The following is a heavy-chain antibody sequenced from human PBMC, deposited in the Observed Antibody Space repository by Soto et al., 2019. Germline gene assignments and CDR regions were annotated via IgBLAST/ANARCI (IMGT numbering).Heavy chain of an antibody. CDR2: ISGSGRRT. Sequence: PGGALRLSCAASGFTFSSYAMSWVLQAPGKGLEWVSAISGSGRRTYYAPSVKGRFTISRDNSKNTLYLQMNRTTADDTAVYYCEKDAVGATITAHDAFDIWGQGTMVTVSS. CDR1: GFTFSSYA. J-gene: IGHJ3*02. D-gene: IGHD1-26*01. V-gene: IGHV3-23*01. CDR3: EKDAVGATITAHDAFDI.